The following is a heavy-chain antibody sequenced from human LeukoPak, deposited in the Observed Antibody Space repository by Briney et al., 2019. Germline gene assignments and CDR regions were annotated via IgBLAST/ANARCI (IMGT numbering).Heavy chain of an antibody. V-gene: IGHV4-59*01. CDR3: ARDTRTVDGMDV. CDR1: GGSISSYY. CDR2: IYHSGST. Sequence: SETLSLTCAVSGGSISSYYWNWMRQSTGKGLEWIGYIYHSGSTNYNPSLKSRVIMSVDTSKNQFSLKLSSVTAADTAVYYCARDTRTVDGMDVWGQGTTVTVSS. J-gene: IGHJ6*02. D-gene: IGHD2-2*01.